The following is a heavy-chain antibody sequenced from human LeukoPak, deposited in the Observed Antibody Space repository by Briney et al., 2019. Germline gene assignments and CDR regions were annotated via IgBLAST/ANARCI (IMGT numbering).Heavy chain of an antibody. CDR1: GGSISSGGYY. Sequence: SETLSLTCTVSGGSISSGGYYWSWIRQHPGKGLEWIGYIYYSGSTYYNPSLKSRVTISVDTSKNQFSLKLSSVTAADTAVYYCARSIAAAGVRGFDPWGQGTLVTVSS. CDR3: ARSIAAAGVRGFDP. D-gene: IGHD6-13*01. V-gene: IGHV4-31*03. CDR2: IYYSGST. J-gene: IGHJ5*02.